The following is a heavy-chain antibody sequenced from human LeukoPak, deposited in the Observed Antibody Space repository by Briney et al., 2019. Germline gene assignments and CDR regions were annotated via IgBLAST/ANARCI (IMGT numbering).Heavy chain of an antibody. J-gene: IGHJ4*02. CDR1: GGSFSGYY. Sequence: SETLSLTCAVYGGSFSGYYWSWIRQPPGKGLEWIGEINHSGSTNYNPSLKSRVTISVDTSKNQFFLKLSSLTAADTAVYYCTRHAARFDYWGQGILVTVSS. CDR2: INHSGST. V-gene: IGHV4-34*01. D-gene: IGHD6-25*01. CDR3: TRHAARFDY.